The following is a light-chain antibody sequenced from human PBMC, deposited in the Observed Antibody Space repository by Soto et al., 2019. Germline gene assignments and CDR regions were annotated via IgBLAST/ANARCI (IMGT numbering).Light chain of an antibody. CDR2: EVN. V-gene: IGLV2-8*01. CDR3: SSYVGNNNLV. CDR1: SSDVGAYNY. Sequence: QSALTQPPSASGSPGQSVTISCTGTSSDVGAYNYVSWYQQHPGKAPKLMIYEVNKRPSGGPDRFSGSKSGNTASLTVSGLQAEDEADYYCSSYVGNNNLVFGGGTKLTVL. J-gene: IGLJ2*01.